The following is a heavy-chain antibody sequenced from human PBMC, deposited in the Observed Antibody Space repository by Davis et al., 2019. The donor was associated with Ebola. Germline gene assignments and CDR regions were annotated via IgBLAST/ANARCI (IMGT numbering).Heavy chain of an antibody. J-gene: IGHJ6*02. D-gene: IGHD4-17*01. Sequence: GESLKISCAASGFTFSSYAMSWVRQAPGKGLEWVAVISYDGSNKYYADSVKGRFTISRDNSKNTLYLQMNILRAEDTAVYYCARDFDYSLPYGDYLTTYYYYYGMDVWGQGTTVTVSS. CDR2: ISYDGSNK. CDR1: GFTFSSYA. V-gene: IGHV3-30*03. CDR3: ARDFDYSLPYGDYLTTYYYYYGMDV.